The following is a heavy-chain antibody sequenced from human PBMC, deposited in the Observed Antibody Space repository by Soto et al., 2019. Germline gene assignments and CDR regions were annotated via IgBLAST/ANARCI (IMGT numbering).Heavy chain of an antibody. D-gene: IGHD6-19*01. CDR2: INHSGST. J-gene: IGHJ6*02. Sequence: SDTLSLTCAVYGGSFSGYYWSWIRQPPGKGLEWIGEINHSGSTNYNPSLKSRVTISVDTSKNQFSLKLSSVTAADTAVYYCARGRSSGWYPYYYYGMDVWGQGTTVTVSS. CDR3: ARGRSSGWYPYYYYGMDV. CDR1: GGSFSGYY. V-gene: IGHV4-34*01.